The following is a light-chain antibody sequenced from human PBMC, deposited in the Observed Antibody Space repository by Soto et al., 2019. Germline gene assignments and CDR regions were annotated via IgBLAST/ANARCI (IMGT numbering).Light chain of an antibody. CDR3: QPYNNWPLT. Sequence: EIVLTQSPGTLSLSPGEGATLSCSASQSVSSDNLAWYQQKPGQAPRLLIYGASHRATGIPDRIRGSGSGTDFTLTINSLQSEDFAVYYCQPYNNWPLTFGGGTKVDIK. V-gene: IGKV3D-15*01. CDR2: GAS. J-gene: IGKJ4*01. CDR1: QSVSSDN.